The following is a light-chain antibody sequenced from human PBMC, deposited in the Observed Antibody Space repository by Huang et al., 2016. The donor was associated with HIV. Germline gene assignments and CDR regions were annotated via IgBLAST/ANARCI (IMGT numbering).Light chain of an antibody. V-gene: IGKV3-15*01. Sequence: EIVMTQSQATLSVSPGERVLLSCRASESVGSSLAWYQQKPGQAPRLLIYGASTRASCVPPRFRGSGSWTEFTLSISGLQSADFAVYYCQQYDKWPPLLTFGGGTKVEIK. CDR2: GAS. CDR3: QQYDKWPPLLT. CDR1: ESVGSS. J-gene: IGKJ4*01.